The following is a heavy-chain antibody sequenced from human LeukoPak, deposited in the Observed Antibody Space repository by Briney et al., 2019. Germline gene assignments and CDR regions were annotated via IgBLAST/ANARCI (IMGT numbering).Heavy chain of an antibody. D-gene: IGHD6-13*01. Sequence: PSETLSLTCTVSGGSISSSSYYWGWIRQPPGKGLEWIGTFYYSGSTNYNPSLKSRVTISVDTSKNQFSLKLSSVTAADTAVYYCARKERQQLPAEYFDYWGQGTLVTVSS. CDR2: FYYSGST. J-gene: IGHJ4*02. CDR1: GGSISSSSYY. V-gene: IGHV4-39*07. CDR3: ARKERQQLPAEYFDY.